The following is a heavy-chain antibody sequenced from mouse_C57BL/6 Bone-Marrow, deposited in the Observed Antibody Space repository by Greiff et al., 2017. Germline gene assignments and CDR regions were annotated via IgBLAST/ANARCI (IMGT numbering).Heavy chain of an antibody. Sequence: EVKLMESGPGLVKPSQSLSLTCSVTGYSITSGYYWNWIRQFPGNKLEWMGYISYDGSNNYNPSLKNRISITRDTSKNQFFLKLHSVTTEDTATYCCARDPAYGYDFAYWGQGTLVTVSA. CDR3: ARDPAYGYDFAY. D-gene: IGHD2-2*01. CDR2: ISYDGSN. J-gene: IGHJ3*01. CDR1: GYSITSGYY. V-gene: IGHV3-6*01.